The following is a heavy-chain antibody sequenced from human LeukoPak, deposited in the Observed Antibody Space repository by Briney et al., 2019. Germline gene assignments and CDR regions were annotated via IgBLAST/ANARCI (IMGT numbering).Heavy chain of an antibody. V-gene: IGHV1-2*02. CDR3: ARLGDYCDSSGYVGWFDP. D-gene: IGHD3-22*01. J-gene: IGHJ5*02. CDR1: GYTFTGYY. Sequence: ASVKVSCKASGYTFTGYYMHWVRQAPGQGLEWMGWINPNSGGTNYAQKFQGKVTMTRDTSISTAYMELSRLRSDDTAVYYCARLGDYCDSSGYVGWFDPWGQGTLVTVSS. CDR2: INPNSGGT.